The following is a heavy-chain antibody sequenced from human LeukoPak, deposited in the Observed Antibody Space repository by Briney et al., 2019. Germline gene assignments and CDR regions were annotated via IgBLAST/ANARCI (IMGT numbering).Heavy chain of an antibody. J-gene: IGHJ6*03. Sequence: GASVKVSCKASGYTFTSYGISWVRQAPGQGLEWMGWISAYNGNTNYAQKLQGRVTITRNTSISTAYMGLSSLRSEDTAVYYCARAYYYYYYMDVWGKGTTVTVSS. V-gene: IGHV1-18*01. CDR2: ISAYNGNT. CDR1: GYTFTSYG. CDR3: ARAYYYYYYMDV.